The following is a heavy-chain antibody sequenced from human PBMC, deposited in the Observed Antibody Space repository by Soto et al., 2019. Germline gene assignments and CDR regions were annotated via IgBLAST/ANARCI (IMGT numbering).Heavy chain of an antibody. D-gene: IGHD4-17*01. Sequence: PVGSLRLSCAASGFSFSTYSMAWVRQAAGKGPQWVSGLSGGGANTFCIDSVRGRFTISVDNSKNTVYLQMDSLRADDTAVYYCARWSGYADAWGQGTLVTVSS. CDR2: LSGGGANT. J-gene: IGHJ4*02. V-gene: IGHV3-23*01. CDR1: GFSFSTYS. CDR3: ARWSGYADA.